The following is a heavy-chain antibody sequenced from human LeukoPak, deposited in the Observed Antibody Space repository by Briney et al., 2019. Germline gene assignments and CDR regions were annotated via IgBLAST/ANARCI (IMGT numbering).Heavy chain of an antibody. CDR2: ISYDGSNK. V-gene: IGHV3-30*18. J-gene: IGHJ4*02. Sequence: GGSLRLSCAASGFTFSSYGMHWVRQAPGKGLEWVAVISYDGSNKYYADSVKGRFTISRDNSKNTLYLQMNSLRAEDTAVYYCAKAPYSGSYYEFAYFDYWGQGTLVTVSS. CDR1: GFTFSSYG. D-gene: IGHD1-26*01. CDR3: AKAPYSGSYYEFAYFDY.